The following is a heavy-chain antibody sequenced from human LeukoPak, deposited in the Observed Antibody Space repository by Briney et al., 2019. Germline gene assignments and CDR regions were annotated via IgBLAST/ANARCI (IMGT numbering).Heavy chain of an antibody. D-gene: IGHD4-17*01. V-gene: IGHV3-7*01. J-gene: IGHJ4*02. CDR1: GFTFSRNW. Sequence: GGSLRLSCAASGFTFSRNWMSWVRQAPGKGLEWVANINEDGSEKNYVDSVKGRFTISRDNAKNSLYLQMNSLRAEDGAVYYCATLHDYGDYTIDYWGQGTLVTVSS. CDR2: INEDGSEK. CDR3: ATLHDYGDYTIDY.